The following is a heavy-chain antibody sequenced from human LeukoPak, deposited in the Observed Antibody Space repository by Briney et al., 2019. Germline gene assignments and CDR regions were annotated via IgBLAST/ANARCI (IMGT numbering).Heavy chain of an antibody. J-gene: IGHJ4*02. CDR3: ASYKYSSSWLFDY. CDR2: INPNSGGT. CDR1: GYTFTGCY. D-gene: IGHD6-13*01. Sequence: GASVKVSCKASGYTFTGCYMHWVRQAPGQGLEWMGWINPNSGGTNYAQKFQGRVTMTRDTSISTAYMELSRLRSDDTAVYYCASYKYSSSWLFDYWGQGTLVTVSS. V-gene: IGHV1-2*02.